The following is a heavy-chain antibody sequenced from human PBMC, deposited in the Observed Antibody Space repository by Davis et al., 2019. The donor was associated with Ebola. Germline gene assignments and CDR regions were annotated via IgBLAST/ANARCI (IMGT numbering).Heavy chain of an antibody. CDR2: IYPRDSDI. CDR3: ARQEALYGSIDN. CDR1: GYTFTSYW. Sequence: PGGSLRLSCEGSGYTFTSYWIAWVRQVPGKGLEWMGLIYPRDSDIRYRPPFDGQVTISVDRSSSTAYLQWSSLKASDSALYYCARQEALYGSIDNWGQGTLVTVSS. V-gene: IGHV5-51*01. J-gene: IGHJ4*02. D-gene: IGHD2/OR15-2a*01.